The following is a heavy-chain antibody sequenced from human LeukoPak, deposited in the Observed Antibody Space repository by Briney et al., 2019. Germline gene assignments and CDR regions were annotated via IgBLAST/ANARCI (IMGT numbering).Heavy chain of an antibody. CDR3: ARGYSSGQTGFPFDY. Sequence: GGSLRLSCAAPGFTVSSNYMSWVRQAPGKGLEWVSVIYSGGSTYYADSVKGRFTISRDNSKNTLYLQMNSLRAEDTAVYYCARGYSSGQTGFPFDYWGQGTLVTVSS. CDR1: GFTVSSNY. V-gene: IGHV3-53*01. CDR2: IYSGGST. J-gene: IGHJ4*02. D-gene: IGHD6-19*01.